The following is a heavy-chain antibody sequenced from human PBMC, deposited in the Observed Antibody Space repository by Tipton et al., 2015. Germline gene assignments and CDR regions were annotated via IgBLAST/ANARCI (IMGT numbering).Heavy chain of an antibody. CDR3: AKDRIAAPFYFDY. D-gene: IGHD6-13*01. Sequence: SLRLSCSAAGFTLSRYAMNWVRQAPGKGLEWVSYIGSSVSTIYYADSVKGRFTISRDNAKNTLYLHMTSLRAEDTAVYYCAKDRIAAPFYFDYWGQGTLVTVSS. J-gene: IGHJ4*02. V-gene: IGHV3-48*01. CDR2: IGSSVSTI. CDR1: GFTLSRYA.